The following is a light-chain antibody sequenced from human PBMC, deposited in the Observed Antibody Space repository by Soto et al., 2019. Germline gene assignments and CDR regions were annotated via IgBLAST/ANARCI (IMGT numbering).Light chain of an antibody. J-gene: IGKJ1*01. CDR3: QHYNSYSEA. Sequence: EIVMTQSPATLSVSPGERVTLSCRASQSINNNLTWYQQKPGQAPRLLIYDASTRATGIPARFSGSGSGTEFTLTISSLQSEDFATYYCQHYNSYSEAFGQGTKVELK. V-gene: IGKV3-15*01. CDR2: DAS. CDR1: QSINNN.